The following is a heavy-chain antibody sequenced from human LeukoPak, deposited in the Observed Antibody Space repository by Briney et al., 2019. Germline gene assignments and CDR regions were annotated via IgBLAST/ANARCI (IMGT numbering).Heavy chain of an antibody. J-gene: IGHJ4*02. CDR3: AIDTYDSLTGYYDY. CDR1: VFMFSNYG. D-gene: IGHD3-9*01. Sequence: GGSLRLSCAASVFMFSNYGMHGVRQAPGKGLESVAVIRDDGSNEYYGDSVKGRFTISRDNSKNALYLQMNSLRAEGMAVYYWAIDTYDSLTGYYDYWGQGTLVTVSS. V-gene: IGHV3-33*01. CDR2: IRDDGSNE.